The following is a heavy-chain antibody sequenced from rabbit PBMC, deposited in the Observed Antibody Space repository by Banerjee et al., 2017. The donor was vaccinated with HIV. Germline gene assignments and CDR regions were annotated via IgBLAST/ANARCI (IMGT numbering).Heavy chain of an antibody. Sequence: QEQLEESGGDLVKPGASLTLTCTASGFSFSSSYYMCWVRQAPGKGLEWIGCVASGSGSTYYASWAKGRFTISKTSSTTVTLQLNSLTAADTATYVCARDLAGVTGWNFGLWGPGTLVTVS. CDR2: VASGSGST. CDR1: GFSFSSSYY. J-gene: IGHJ4*01. V-gene: IGHV1S45*01. D-gene: IGHD4-1*01. CDR3: ARDLAGVTGWNFGL.